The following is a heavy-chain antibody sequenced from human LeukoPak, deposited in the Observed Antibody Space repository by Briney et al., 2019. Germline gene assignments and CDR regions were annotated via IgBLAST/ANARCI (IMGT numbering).Heavy chain of an antibody. D-gene: IGHD4-17*01. CDR3: ATYSVTTSAY. Sequence: PGGSLRLSCSASGFTFSSYWMSWVRQAPGKGLEWVANINQDGSEKYYVDSVKGRFTISRDNAKKSLYLQMNSLRAEDTAVYYCATYSVTTSAYWGQGTLVTVSS. CDR1: GFTFSSYW. J-gene: IGHJ4*02. V-gene: IGHV3-7*02. CDR2: INQDGSEK.